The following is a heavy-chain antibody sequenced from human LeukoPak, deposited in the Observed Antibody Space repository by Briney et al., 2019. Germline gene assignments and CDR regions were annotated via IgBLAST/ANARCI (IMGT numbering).Heavy chain of an antibody. J-gene: IGHJ6*02. CDR2: ISYDGSNK. CDR1: GFTFSSYA. D-gene: IGHD6-13*01. V-gene: IGHV3-30*04. Sequence: GGSLRLSCAASGFTFSSYAMHWVRQAPGKGLEWVAVISYDGSNKYYADSVKGRFTISRDNSKNTLYLQMNSLRAEDTAVYYCAKVKGSSWSFSPTTCGMDVWGQGTTVTVSS. CDR3: AKVKGSSWSFSPTTCGMDV.